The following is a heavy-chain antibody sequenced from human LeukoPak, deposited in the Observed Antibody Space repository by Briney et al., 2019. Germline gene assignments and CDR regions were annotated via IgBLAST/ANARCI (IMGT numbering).Heavy chain of an antibody. V-gene: IGHV4-59*12. CDR1: GGSISSYY. J-gene: IGHJ5*02. D-gene: IGHD6-13*01. Sequence: SETLSLTCTVSGGSISSYYWSWIRQPPGKGLEWIGYIYYSGSTNYNPSLKSRVTISVDTSKNQFSLKLSSVTAADTAVYYCARRRNGYSSSWNWFDPWGQGTLVTVSS. CDR2: IYYSGST. CDR3: ARRRNGYSSSWNWFDP.